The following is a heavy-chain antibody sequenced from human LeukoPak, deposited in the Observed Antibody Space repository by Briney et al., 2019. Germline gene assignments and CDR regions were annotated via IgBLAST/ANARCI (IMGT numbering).Heavy chain of an antibody. Sequence: SVKVSCKASGGTFSSYAISWVRQAPGQGLEWMGGIIPIFGTANYAQKFQGRVTITADESTSTAYMELSSLRSEDTAVYYCARESRDGYNFGYWGQGTLVTVSS. CDR2: IIPIFGTA. CDR3: ARESRDGYNFGY. V-gene: IGHV1-69*13. CDR1: GGTFSSYA. D-gene: IGHD5-24*01. J-gene: IGHJ4*02.